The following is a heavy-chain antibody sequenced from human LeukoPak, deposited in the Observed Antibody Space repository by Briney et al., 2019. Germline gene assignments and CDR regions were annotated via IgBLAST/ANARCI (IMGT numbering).Heavy chain of an antibody. CDR2: IYHSGST. J-gene: IGHJ4*02. CDR1: GYSISSGYY. Sequence: SETLSLTCAVSGYSISSGYYWGWIRQPPGKGLEWIGSIYHSGSTYYNPSLKSRVTISVDTSKNQFSLKLSSVTAADTAVYYCARRYEYYDFWSGDWGFDYWGQGTLVTVSS. CDR3: ARRYEYYDFWSGDWGFDY. V-gene: IGHV4-38-2*01. D-gene: IGHD3-3*01.